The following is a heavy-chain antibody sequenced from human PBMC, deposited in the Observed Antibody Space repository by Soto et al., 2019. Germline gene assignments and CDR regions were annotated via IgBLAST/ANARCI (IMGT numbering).Heavy chain of an antibody. J-gene: IGHJ5*01. CDR3: VRLVGNSWLDF. D-gene: IGHD2-2*01. Sequence: SQTLSLTCVISGDSVSSSRVTWNWIRQSPSRGLEWLGRTYFRSKWYNDYAKSVRSRITIDPDTSKNQFSLHLNSVTPEDTAVYYCVRLVGNSWLDFWGQGTLVTVSS. CDR1: GDSVSSSRVT. CDR2: TYFRSKWYN. V-gene: IGHV6-1*01.